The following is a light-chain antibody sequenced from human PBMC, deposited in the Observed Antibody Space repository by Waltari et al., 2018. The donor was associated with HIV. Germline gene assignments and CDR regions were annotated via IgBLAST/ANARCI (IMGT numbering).Light chain of an antibody. J-gene: IGLJ2*01. V-gene: IGLV6-57*01. CDR3: QSYDNENPVL. CDR2: KDD. CDR1: SGSTARNY. Sequence: NFMLTQPHSVSESPGQTVTVSCTRSSGSTARNYAPWYQQRPGSSPTTVIDKDDQRPSGVPDRFSGSIDSSSNSASLTIAGLRPEDEADYYCQSYDNENPVLFGGGTKLTVL.